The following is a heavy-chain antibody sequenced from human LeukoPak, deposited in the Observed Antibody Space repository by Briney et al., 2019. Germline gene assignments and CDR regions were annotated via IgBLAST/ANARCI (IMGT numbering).Heavy chain of an antibody. J-gene: IGHJ4*02. D-gene: IGHD3-22*01. CDR3: AKHSITMIVVVSSAFDY. CDR2: ISGSGGGT. V-gene: IGHV3-23*01. Sequence: GGSLRLSCAASGFAFSSYAMSWIRQAPGKGLEWVSAISGSGGGTYHADSVNGRFTISGDNSKNTLCLQMNSLRAEDTAVYYCAKHSITMIVVVSSAFDYWGQGTLVTVSS. CDR1: GFAFSSYA.